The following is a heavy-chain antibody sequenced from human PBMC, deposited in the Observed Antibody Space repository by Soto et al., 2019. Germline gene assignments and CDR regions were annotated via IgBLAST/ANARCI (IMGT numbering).Heavy chain of an antibody. CDR1: GFTFSSYG. CDR2: ISYDGSNK. V-gene: IGHV3-30*18. CDR3: AKEEYSGYDLY. D-gene: IGHD5-12*01. J-gene: IGHJ4*02. Sequence: PGGSLRLSCAASGFTFSSYGMHWVRQAPGKGLEWVAVISYDGSNKYYADSVKGRFTISRDNSKNTLYLQMNSLRAEDTAVYYCAKEEYSGYDLYWGQGTLVTVSS.